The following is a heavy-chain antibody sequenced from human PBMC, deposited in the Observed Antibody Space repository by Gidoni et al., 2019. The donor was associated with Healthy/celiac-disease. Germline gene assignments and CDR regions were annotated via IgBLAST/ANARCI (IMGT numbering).Heavy chain of an antibody. V-gene: IGHV3-9*01. D-gene: IGHD6-13*01. CDR1: GFTFDDYA. CDR3: AKDIQYSSSLSGFDY. CDR2: ISWNSGSI. J-gene: IGHJ4*02. Sequence: EVQLVESGGGLVQPGRSLRLSCAASGFTFDDYAMHWVRQAPGKGLDWVSGISWNSGSIGYADSVKGRFTISRDNAKNSLYLQMNSLRAEDTALYYCAKDIQYSSSLSGFDYWGQGTLVTVSS.